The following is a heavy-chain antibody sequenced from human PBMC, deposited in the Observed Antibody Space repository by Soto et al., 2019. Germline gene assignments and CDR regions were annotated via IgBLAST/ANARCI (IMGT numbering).Heavy chain of an antibody. J-gene: IGHJ5*02. CDR2: IYHSGST. D-gene: IGHD3-22*01. CDR3: ARDGPLQDSSGYYGANWFDP. CDR1: GCSISSYY. V-gene: IGHV4-59*12. Sequence: PSETLSLTCTVSGCSISSYYWSWIRQPPGKGLEWIGEIYHSGSTNYNPSLKSRVTISVDKSKNQFSLKLSSVTAADTAVYYCARDGPLQDSSGYYGANWFDPWGQGTLVTVSS.